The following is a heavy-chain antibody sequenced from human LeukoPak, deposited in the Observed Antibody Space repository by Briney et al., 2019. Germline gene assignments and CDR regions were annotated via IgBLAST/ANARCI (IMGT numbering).Heavy chain of an antibody. D-gene: IGHD3-9*01. Sequence: TGGSLRLSCSASGFTFSRYAMHWVRQAPGKGLEYASAISSSGGSTYYADSVKGRFTISRDNSKDTLYLQMSSLRAEDATVYYCVKSAGFDWLSPLDAFDIWGQGTMVTVSS. CDR3: VKSAGFDWLSPLDAFDI. CDR2: ISSSGGST. V-gene: IGHV3-64D*06. CDR1: GFTFSRYA. J-gene: IGHJ3*02.